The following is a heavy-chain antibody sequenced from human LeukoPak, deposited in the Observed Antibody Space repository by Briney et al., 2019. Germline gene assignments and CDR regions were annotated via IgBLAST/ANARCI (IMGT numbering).Heavy chain of an antibody. CDR1: GYTFTSYD. CDR3: ARSKIAVAGRRRDYYYYYMDV. CDR2: MNPNSGNT. D-gene: IGHD6-19*01. V-gene: IGHV1-8*03. Sequence: VASVKVSCKASGYTFTSYDINWVRQATGQGLEWMGWMNPNSGNTGYAQKFQGRVTITRNTSISTAYMELSSLRSDDTAVYYCARSKIAVAGRRRDYYYYYMDVWGKGTTVTISS. J-gene: IGHJ6*03.